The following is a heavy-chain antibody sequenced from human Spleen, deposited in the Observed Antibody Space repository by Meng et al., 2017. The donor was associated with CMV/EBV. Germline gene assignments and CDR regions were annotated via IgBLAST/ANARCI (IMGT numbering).Heavy chain of an antibody. V-gene: IGHV1-18*01. CDR1: GYTFTSYG. CDR2: ISAYNGNT. D-gene: IGHD6-13*01. CDR3: ARDQQLIPDEYFQH. Sequence: QVQLVQSGAEVKKPGASVKVSCKSSGYTFTSYGMSWLRQAPGQGLEWMGWISAYNGNTIYAQKVQGRVTMTTDASTNTAYLELRSLRSDDTAVYYCARDQQLIPDEYFQHWGPGTLVTVSS. J-gene: IGHJ1*01.